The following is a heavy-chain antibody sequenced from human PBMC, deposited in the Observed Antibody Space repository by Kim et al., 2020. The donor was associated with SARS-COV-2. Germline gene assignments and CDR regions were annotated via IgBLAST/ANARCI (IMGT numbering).Heavy chain of an antibody. CDR3: ARGEIAALPNYYYYYMDV. V-gene: IGHV1-69*04. J-gene: IGHJ6*03. CDR1: GGTFSSYA. D-gene: IGHD6-6*01. CDR2: IIPILGIA. Sequence: SVKVSCKASGGTFSSYAISWVRQAPGQGLEWMGRIIPILGIANYAQKFQGRVTITADKSTSTAYMELSSLRSEDTAVYYCARGEIAALPNYYYYYMDVWGKGTTVTVSS.